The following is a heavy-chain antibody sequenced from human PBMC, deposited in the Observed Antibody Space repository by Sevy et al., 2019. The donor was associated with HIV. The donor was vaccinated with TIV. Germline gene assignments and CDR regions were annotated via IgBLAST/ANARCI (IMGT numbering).Heavy chain of an antibody. V-gene: IGHV3-33*01. CDR2: IWYDGSNK. J-gene: IGHJ6*02. CDR1: GFTFSSYG. D-gene: IGHD3-10*01. Sequence: GGSLRLSCAASGFTFSSYGTHWVRQAPGKGLEWVAVIWYDGSNKYYADSVKGRFTISRDNSKNTLYLQMNSLRAEDTAVYYCARDLLDSYYYYYYYGMDVWGQGTTVTVSS. CDR3: ARDLLDSYYYYYYYGMDV.